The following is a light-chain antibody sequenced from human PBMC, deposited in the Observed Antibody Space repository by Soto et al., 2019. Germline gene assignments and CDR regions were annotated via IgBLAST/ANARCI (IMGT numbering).Light chain of an antibody. CDR3: QQYVYLPPLT. J-gene: IGKJ4*01. Sequence: DIQMTQSPSSLSASVGDRVTITCQASQDISNYLNWYQQQPGKAPKLLIYDASNLETGVPSRFSGSGSWTDFTFTISSLQPEAIATYYCQQYVYLPPLTFGGGTKVVIK. V-gene: IGKV1-33*01. CDR1: QDISNY. CDR2: DAS.